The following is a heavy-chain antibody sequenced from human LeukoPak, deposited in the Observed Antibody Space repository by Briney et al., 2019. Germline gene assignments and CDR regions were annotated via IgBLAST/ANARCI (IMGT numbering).Heavy chain of an antibody. CDR2: ISGSGGST. CDR3: AKGLYTYDSSFDY. Sequence: GGSLRLSCAASGFTFSSYAMSWVRQAPGKGLEWVSAISGSGGSTYYADSVKGRFTISRDNSKNTLSLQMNSLRADDTAAYYCAKGLYTYDSSFDYWGQGTLVTVSS. D-gene: IGHD5-18*01. V-gene: IGHV3-23*01. J-gene: IGHJ4*02. CDR1: GFTFSSYA.